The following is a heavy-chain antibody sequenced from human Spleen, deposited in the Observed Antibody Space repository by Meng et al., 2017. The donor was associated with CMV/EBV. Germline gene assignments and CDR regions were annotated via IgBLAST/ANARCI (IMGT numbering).Heavy chain of an antibody. CDR3: ARVWITIFGVVIGPFDP. D-gene: IGHD3-3*01. CDR2: IYYSGTT. CDR1: GGSITSSNYY. V-gene: IGHV4-39*07. Sequence: LRLSCTVSGGSITSSNYYWGWIRQPPGKGLEWIGTIYYSGTTYYNPSLKSRVTISVDTSKNQFSLKLNSVTAADTAVYYCARVWITIFGVVIGPFDPWGQGTLVTVSS. J-gene: IGHJ5*02.